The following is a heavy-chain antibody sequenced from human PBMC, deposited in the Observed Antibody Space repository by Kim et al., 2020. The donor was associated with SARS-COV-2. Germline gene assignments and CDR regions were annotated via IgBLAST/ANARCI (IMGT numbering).Heavy chain of an antibody. CDR3: AREIRKITMVRGDQDY. CDR2: ISYDGSNK. D-gene: IGHD3-10*01. V-gene: IGHV3-30-3*01. Sequence: GGSLRLSCAASGFTFSSYAMHWVRQAPGKGLEWVAVISYDGSNKYYADSVKGRFTISRDNSKNTLYLQMNSLRAEDTAVYYCAREIRKITMVRGDQDYWGQGTLVTVSS. CDR1: GFTFSSYA. J-gene: IGHJ4*02.